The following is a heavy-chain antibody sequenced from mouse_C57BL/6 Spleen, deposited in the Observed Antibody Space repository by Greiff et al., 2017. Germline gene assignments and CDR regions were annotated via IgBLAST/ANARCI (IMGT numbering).Heavy chain of an antibody. CDR3: ARDDITAVVDYFDY. Sequence: DVHLVESGPGLVKPSQSLSLTCSVTGYSITSGYYWNWIRQFPGNKLEWMGYISYDGSNNYNPSLKNRISITRDTSKNQFFLKLNSVTTEDTATYYCARDDITAVVDYFDYWGQGTTLTVSS. CDR2: ISYDGSN. CDR1: GYSITSGYY. J-gene: IGHJ2*01. V-gene: IGHV3-6*01. D-gene: IGHD1-1*01.